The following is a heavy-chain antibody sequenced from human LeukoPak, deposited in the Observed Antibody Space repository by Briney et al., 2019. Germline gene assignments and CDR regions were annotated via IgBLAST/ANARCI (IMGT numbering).Heavy chain of an antibody. Sequence: PGGSLRLSCAVSGITLSNYGMSWVRQAPGKGLEWVAGISDSGGRTNYADFVKGRFSVSRDNSKNTLYLQMNSLRAEDTAVYYCARGVEYFDYWGQGTLVTVSS. CDR1: GITLSNYG. V-gene: IGHV3-23*01. CDR2: ISDSGGRT. J-gene: IGHJ4*02. CDR3: ARGVEYFDY. D-gene: IGHD2-15*01.